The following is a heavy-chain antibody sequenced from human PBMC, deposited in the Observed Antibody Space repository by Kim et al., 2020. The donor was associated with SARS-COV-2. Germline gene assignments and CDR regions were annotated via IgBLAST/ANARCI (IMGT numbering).Heavy chain of an antibody. V-gene: IGHV3-23*01. J-gene: IGHJ4*02. CDR3: AKEGHSDLLFSPGAYYFDD. D-gene: IGHD3-9*01. CDR2: LSDNGGST. Sequence: GGSLRLSCAASGFSFSNYGMSWVRQVPGKGLEWVSSLSDNGGSTNYADSVKGRFTISRDNSKNTLYLQLNSLRAEDTAVYYCAKEGHSDLLFSPGAYYFDDWGRRTLVTVPA. CDR1: GFSFSNYG.